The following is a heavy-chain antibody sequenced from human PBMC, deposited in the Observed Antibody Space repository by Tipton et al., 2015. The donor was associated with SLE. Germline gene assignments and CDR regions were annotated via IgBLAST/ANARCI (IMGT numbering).Heavy chain of an antibody. V-gene: IGHV4-59*12. Sequence: LRLSCTVSGDSITSYYWNWIRQPPGKGLEWIGYIYYNGHTNYSPSLKSRVTLSVDTSKNQFSLKLNSVTAADTAVYYCVRSPGTARAEYFHHWGQGTLVTVSS. CDR1: GDSITSYY. CDR2: IYYNGHT. D-gene: IGHD1-14*01. J-gene: IGHJ1*01. CDR3: VRSPGTARAEYFHH.